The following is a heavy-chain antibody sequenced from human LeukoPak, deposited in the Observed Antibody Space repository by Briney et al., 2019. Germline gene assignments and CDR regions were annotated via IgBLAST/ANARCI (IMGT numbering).Heavy chain of an antibody. CDR1: GFTFSSYE. V-gene: IGHV3-48*03. CDR3: ARGVAGVIINYFDY. CDR2: ISSSGGTI. J-gene: IGHJ4*02. Sequence: GGSLRLSCAASGFTFSSYEMNWVRQAPGKGLEWVSYISSSGGTIYYADSVKGRFTISRDNAKNSLYLQMNSLRAEDTAVYYCARGVAGVIINYFDYWGQGTLVTVSS. D-gene: IGHD3-10*01.